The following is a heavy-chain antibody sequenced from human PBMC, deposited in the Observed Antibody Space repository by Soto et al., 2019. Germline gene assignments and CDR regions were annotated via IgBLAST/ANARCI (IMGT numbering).Heavy chain of an antibody. CDR3: ARDRNYYDSSGPVTVRAFDI. V-gene: IGHV3-11*01. CDR2: ISSSGSTI. D-gene: IGHD3-22*01. CDR1: GFTFSDYY. J-gene: IGHJ3*02. Sequence: GGSLRLSCAASGFTFSDYYMSWIRQAPGKGLEWVSYISSSGSTIYYADSVKGRFTISRDNAKNSLYLQMNSLRAEDTAVYYCARDRNYYDSSGPVTVRAFDIGGQGTMVTVAS.